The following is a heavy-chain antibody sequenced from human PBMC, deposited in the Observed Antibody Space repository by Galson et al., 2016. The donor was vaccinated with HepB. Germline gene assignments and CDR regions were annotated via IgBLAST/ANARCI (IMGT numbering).Heavy chain of an antibody. CDR2: IYSSGNT. Sequence: ETLSLTCTVSGGSVNSGSHYWSWIRQSPGKGLEWIGYIYSSGNTNYNPSLKSRVTISEDTSKNQFSLNLRSVNAADTDVYYSARNPEYSSIWYIFGYWGQGTLVTVSS. V-gene: IGHV4-61*01. CDR1: GGSVNSGSHY. CDR3: ARNPEYSSIWYIFGY. J-gene: IGHJ4*02. D-gene: IGHD6-13*01.